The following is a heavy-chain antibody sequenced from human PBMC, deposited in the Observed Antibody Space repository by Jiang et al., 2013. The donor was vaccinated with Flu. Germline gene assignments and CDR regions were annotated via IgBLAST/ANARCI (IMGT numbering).Heavy chain of an antibody. J-gene: IGHJ6*02. CDR2: IYYSGST. CDR3: ARQYSSSRIPRKKNYYYGMDV. Sequence: GLVKPSETLSFTCTVSGGSISSSSYYWGWIRQPPGKGLEWIGSIYYSGSTYYNPSLKSRVTISVDTSKNQFSLKLSSVTAADTAVYYCARQYSSSRIPRKKNYYYGMDVWGQGTTVTVSS. D-gene: IGHD6-13*01. CDR1: GGSISSSSYY. V-gene: IGHV4-39*01.